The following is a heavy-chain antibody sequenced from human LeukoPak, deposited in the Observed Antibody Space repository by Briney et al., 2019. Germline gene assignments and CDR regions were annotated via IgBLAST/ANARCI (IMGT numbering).Heavy chain of an antibody. V-gene: IGHV3-21*01. Sequence: GGSLRLSCAASGFTFSSSTMTWVRQSPGKGLEWVSSISSSSTYIYYADSVKGRFIISRDNAKNSLYLQMNSLRAEDTAVFYCARDFLNAIDIWGQGPIVTVSS. CDR1: GFTFSSST. D-gene: IGHD2/OR15-2a*01. CDR2: ISSSSTYI. CDR3: ARDFLNAIDI. J-gene: IGHJ3*02.